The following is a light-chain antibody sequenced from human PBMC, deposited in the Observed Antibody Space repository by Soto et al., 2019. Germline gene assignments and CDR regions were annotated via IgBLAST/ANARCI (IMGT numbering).Light chain of an antibody. CDR1: SSNIGSNH. Sequence: QSVLTQPPSTSGTPGQRVTISYSGSSSNIGSNHVYWYQQFPGMAPKLLMYRSDQRPTGVPDRFSGSKSGTSASLAISGLRSDDEAEYYCSARDDSLSGVVFGGGTQLTVL. CDR2: RSD. CDR3: SARDDSLSGVV. V-gene: IGLV1-47*01. J-gene: IGLJ2*01.